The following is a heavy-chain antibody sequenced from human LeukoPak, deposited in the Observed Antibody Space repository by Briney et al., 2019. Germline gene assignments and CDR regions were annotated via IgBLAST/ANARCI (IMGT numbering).Heavy chain of an antibody. CDR1: GGSFSGYY. Sequence: SETLSLTCAVYGGSFSGYYWSWIRQPPGKGLEWIGEINHSGSSNYNPSLKSRVTLSVDTSKNQLSLKLSSVTAADTAVYYCALSLKGGTTDYWGQGTLVTVSS. J-gene: IGHJ4*02. D-gene: IGHD1-7*01. V-gene: IGHV4-34*01. CDR2: INHSGSS. CDR3: ALSLKGGTTDY.